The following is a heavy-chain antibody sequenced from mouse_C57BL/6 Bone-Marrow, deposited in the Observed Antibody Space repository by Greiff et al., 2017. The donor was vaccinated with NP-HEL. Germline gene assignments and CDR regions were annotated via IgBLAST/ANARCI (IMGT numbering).Heavy chain of an antibody. CDR3: TAYGRFAY. CDR1: GFTFSNYW. CDR2: IRLKSDNYAT. V-gene: IGHV6-3*01. Sequence: EVMLVESGGGLVQPGGSMKLSCVASGFTFSNYWMNWVRQSPEKGLEWVAQIRLKSDNYATHYAESVKGRFTISRDDSKSSVYLQMNNLRAEDTGIYYCTAYGRFAYWGQGTLVTVSA. D-gene: IGHD1-1*02. J-gene: IGHJ3*01.